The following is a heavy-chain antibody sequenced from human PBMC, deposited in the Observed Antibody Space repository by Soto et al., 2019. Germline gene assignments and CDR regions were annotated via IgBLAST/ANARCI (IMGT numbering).Heavy chain of an antibody. D-gene: IGHD1-26*01. V-gene: IGHV4-39*01. CDR2: IYYSGST. J-gene: IGHJ4*02. CDR1: GDSIGSSSYY. Sequence: PSETLSLTCPVSGDSIGSSSYYWGWIRQPPGKGLEWIGSIYYSGSTYYNPSLKSRVTISVDTSKNQFSLKLSSVTAADTAVFHCARHGGGSYGFFIDYWGQGTLVTVSS. CDR3: ARHGGGSYGFFIDY.